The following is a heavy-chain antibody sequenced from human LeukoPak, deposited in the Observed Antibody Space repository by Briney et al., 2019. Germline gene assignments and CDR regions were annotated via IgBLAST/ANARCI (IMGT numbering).Heavy chain of an antibody. CDR1: GGSISSYY. Sequence: SETLSLTCTVSGGSISSYYWSWIRQPAGKGLEWIGRIYTSGSTNYNPSLKSRVTMSVDTSKNQFSLKLSSVTAADTAVYYCARDRGWGSGSYYPYNWFDPWGQGTLVTVSS. V-gene: IGHV4-4*07. D-gene: IGHD3-10*01. J-gene: IGHJ5*02. CDR2: IYTSGST. CDR3: ARDRGWGSGSYYPYNWFDP.